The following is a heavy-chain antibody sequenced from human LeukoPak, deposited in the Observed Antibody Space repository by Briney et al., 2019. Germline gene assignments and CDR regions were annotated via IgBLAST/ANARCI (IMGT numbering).Heavy chain of an antibody. CDR3: AKGDCSSTSCHFDY. CDR1: GFTFDDYA. CDR2: ISWDGGST. D-gene: IGHD2-2*01. Sequence: AGGSLRLSCAASGFTFDDYAMHWVRQAPGKGLEWVSLISWDGGSTYYADSVKGRFTISRDNSKNSLYLQMNSLRAEDTALYYYAKGDCSSTSCHFDYWGQGTLVTVSS. J-gene: IGHJ4*02. V-gene: IGHV3-43D*04.